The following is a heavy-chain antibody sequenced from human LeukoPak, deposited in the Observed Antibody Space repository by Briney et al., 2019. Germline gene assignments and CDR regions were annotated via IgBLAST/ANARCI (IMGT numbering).Heavy chain of an antibody. CDR1: GGSFSGHY. Sequence: SETLSLTCAVYGGSFSGHYWTWIRQPPGKGLEWIGEINHSGSFNYNPSLKSRVTILLDMSKNQLSLKLNSVTAADAAVYYCARGRANSGYYRNWLDPWGQGTLVTVSS. CDR2: INHSGSF. D-gene: IGHD3-22*01. J-gene: IGHJ5*02. V-gene: IGHV4-34*01. CDR3: ARGRANSGYYRNWLDP.